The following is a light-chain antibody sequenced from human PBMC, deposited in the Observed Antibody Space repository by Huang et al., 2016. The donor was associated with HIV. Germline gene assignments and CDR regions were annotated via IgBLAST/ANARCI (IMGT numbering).Light chain of an antibody. Sequence: DIVMTQSPDSLAVSLGERATINCKSSQTILHDSDSSNYLAWYTQKPGQPPKLLIHWASIRKSGVPDRFIGSWSGTDFTLTISSLQAEDVAVYYCQQYYSSPFTFGPGTNVDI. CDR3: QQYYSSPFT. V-gene: IGKV4-1*01. J-gene: IGKJ3*01. CDR2: WAS. CDR1: QTILHDSDSSNY.